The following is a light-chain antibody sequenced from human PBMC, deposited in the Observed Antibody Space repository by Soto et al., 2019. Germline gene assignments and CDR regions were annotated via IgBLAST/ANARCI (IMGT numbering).Light chain of an antibody. V-gene: IGLV1-40*01. Sequence: QSVLTQPPSVSEAPGQRVTISCTGSSSNIGAGYEAHWYQQVPGTAPKLLIYENNNRPSGVPDRFSGSKSGTSASLAITGLRAEDEAEYYCQSHDSSLSGYVFGTGTKVTAL. J-gene: IGLJ1*01. CDR1: SSNIGAGYE. CDR3: QSHDSSLSGYV. CDR2: ENN.